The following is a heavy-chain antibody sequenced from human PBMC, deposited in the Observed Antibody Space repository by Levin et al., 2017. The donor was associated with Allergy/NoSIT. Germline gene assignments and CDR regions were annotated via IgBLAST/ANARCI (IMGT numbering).Heavy chain of an antibody. CDR1: GFTVSSNY. CDR2: TYSGDKT. D-gene: IGHD7-27*01. J-gene: IGHJ3*01. CDR3: ASWGAGHAFHL. V-gene: IGHV3-53*01. Sequence: GGSLRLSCAASGFTVSSNYMTWVRQAPGKGLECVSATYSGDKTYYADSVTGRFTISRDTSKNTLYLQMNSLRVEDTAVYYCASWGAGHAFHLWGQGTMVTVSS.